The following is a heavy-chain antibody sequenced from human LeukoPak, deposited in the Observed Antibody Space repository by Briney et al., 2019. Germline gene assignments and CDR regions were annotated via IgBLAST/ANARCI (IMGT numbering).Heavy chain of an antibody. Sequence: PGGSLRLSCADSAFTLSSYDMNWVRQAPGKGLEWVSAISGSGGSTYYADSVKGRFTISRDNSKNTLYLQMNSLRAEDTAVYYCAKFMTTVTTSGTGIDYWGQGTLVTVSS. CDR2: ISGSGGST. V-gene: IGHV3-23*01. CDR1: AFTLSSYD. CDR3: AKFMTTVTTSGTGIDY. D-gene: IGHD4-17*01. J-gene: IGHJ4*02.